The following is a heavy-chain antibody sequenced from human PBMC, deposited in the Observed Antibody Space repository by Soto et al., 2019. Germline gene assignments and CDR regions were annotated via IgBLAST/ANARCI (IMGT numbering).Heavy chain of an antibody. V-gene: IGHV6-1*01. CDR3: ARSWLLNLVPQLCHYYYSMDV. CDR1: GDSVSSNSAA. D-gene: IGHD3-3*01. J-gene: IGHJ6*02. CDR2: TYYRSKWYN. Sequence: SQTLSLTCAISGDSVSSNSAAWNWIRQSPSRGLEWLGRTYYRSKWYNDYAVSVKSRITINPDTSKNQFSLQLNSVTPEDTAVYYCARSWLLNLVPQLCHYYYSMDVWGQGTTVT.